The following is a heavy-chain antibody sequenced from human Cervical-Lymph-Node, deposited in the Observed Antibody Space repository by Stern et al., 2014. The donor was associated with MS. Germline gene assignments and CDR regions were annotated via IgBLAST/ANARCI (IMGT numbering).Heavy chain of an antibody. J-gene: IGHJ3*02. CDR3: AREYSSSSGRTFDI. CDR1: GFTFSTYW. Sequence: EVQLEESGGGLVQPGGSLRLSCAASGFTFSTYWMHWVRQAPGQGLVWVSRINADETNTNYADSVKGRFTVSRDNAKNTLYLQMNSLRVEDTAVYYCAREYSSSSGRTFDIWGQGTMVTVSS. V-gene: IGHV3-74*01. D-gene: IGHD6-6*01. CDR2: INADETNT.